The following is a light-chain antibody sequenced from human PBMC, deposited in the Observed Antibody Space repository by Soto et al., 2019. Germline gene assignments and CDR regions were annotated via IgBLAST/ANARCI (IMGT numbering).Light chain of an antibody. CDR3: SSYAGSNNFDV. CDR1: SSDVGGYNY. Sequence: QSALTQPPSASGSPGQSVTISCTGTSSDVGGYNYVSWYQQHPGKAPKLMIYEVSKRPSGAPDRFSGSKSGNTAPLTVSGLQAEDEADYYCSSYAGSNNFDVFGTGTKVTVL. J-gene: IGLJ1*01. V-gene: IGLV2-8*01. CDR2: EVS.